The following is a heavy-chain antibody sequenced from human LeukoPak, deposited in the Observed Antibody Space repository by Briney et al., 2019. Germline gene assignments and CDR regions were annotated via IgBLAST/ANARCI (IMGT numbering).Heavy chain of an antibody. CDR3: TRDLGSSQ. V-gene: IGHV3-15*01. Sequence: PGGSLRLSCAASVFTFSNAWMTWVRQAPGKGLEWVGRIKGKNEGETTDYAAPVKGRFTISRDDPTNTLYLQMNSLKTEDTAMYYCTRDLGSSQWGQGTLVIVSS. J-gene: IGHJ4*02. CDR1: VFTFSNAW. CDR2: IKGKNEGETT. D-gene: IGHD3-10*01.